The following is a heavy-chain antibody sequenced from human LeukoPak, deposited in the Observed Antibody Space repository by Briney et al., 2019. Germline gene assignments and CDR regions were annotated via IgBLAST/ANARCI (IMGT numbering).Heavy chain of an antibody. CDR2: IYTSGST. V-gene: IGHV4-4*07. CDR3: ARVRDSGSYYVAFDI. J-gene: IGHJ3*02. D-gene: IGHD1-26*01. CDR1: GYSISRGYY. Sequence: PSETLSLTCNVSGYSISRGYYWSWIRQPAGKGLEWIGRIYTSGSTNYNPSLKSRVTMSVDTSKNQFSLKLSSVTAADTAVYYCARVRDSGSYYVAFDIWGQGTMVTVSS.